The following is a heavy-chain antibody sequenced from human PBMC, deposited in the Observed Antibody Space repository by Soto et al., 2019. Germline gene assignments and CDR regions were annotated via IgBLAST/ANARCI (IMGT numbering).Heavy chain of an antibody. CDR3: ARDNGLETSD. CDR1: GGSISSNDYY. CDR2: IHYSGST. V-gene: IGHV4-30-4*01. Sequence: QVQLQESGPGLVKPSQTLSLTCTVSGGSISSNDYYWSWIRQPPGKGLEWIGYIHYSGSTDSNSSLKSRVTISVDTSKNQFSLKLSSVTAADTAVYYCARDNGLETSDRGQGTLVTVSS. D-gene: IGHD4-17*01. J-gene: IGHJ4*02.